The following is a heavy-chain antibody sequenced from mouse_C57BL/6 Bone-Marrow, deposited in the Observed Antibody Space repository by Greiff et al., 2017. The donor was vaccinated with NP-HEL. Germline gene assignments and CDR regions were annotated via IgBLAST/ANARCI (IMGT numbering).Heavy chain of an antibody. CDR1: GFTFSSYA. CDR3: ARATWTY. V-gene: IGHV5-4*03. CDR2: ISDGGSYT. Sequence: EVKLVESGGGLVKPGGSLKLSCAASGFTFSSYAMSWVRQTPEKRLEWVATISDGGSYTYYPDNVKGRFTISRDNAKNNLYLQMSHLKSEDTAMYYCARATWTYWGQGTTLTVSS. J-gene: IGHJ2*01.